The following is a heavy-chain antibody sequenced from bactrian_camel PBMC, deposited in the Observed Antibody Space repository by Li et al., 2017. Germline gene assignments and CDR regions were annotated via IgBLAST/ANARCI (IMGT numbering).Heavy chain of an antibody. CDR3: AADRPRVLPGGEIRCSESPAFEW. CDR2: IDSDGST. D-gene: IGHD2*01. V-gene: IGHV3S57*01. J-gene: IGHJ4*01. Sequence: QLVESGGESVQAGVSLRLTCETSGLPSHTLWMGWFRQAPGKEREEVASIDSDGSTYYRDSVKGRFTVSKDNHQNTLYLKMNNLKDEDSGMYYCAADRPRVLPGGEIRCSESPAFEWWGQGTQVTVS. CDR1: GLPSHTLW.